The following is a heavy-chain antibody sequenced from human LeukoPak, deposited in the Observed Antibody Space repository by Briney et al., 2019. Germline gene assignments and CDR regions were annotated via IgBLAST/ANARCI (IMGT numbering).Heavy chain of an antibody. J-gene: IGHJ2*01. Sequence: GGSLRLSCAASGFTFSSYEMNWVRQAPGKGLEWVSYISSSGNTIYYADSVRGRFTISRDNAKNSLHLQMSSLRAEDTAVYYCARDTASWLVSEYFDLWGRGTLVTVSS. CDR1: GFTFSSYE. CDR2: ISSSGNTI. D-gene: IGHD6-19*01. V-gene: IGHV3-48*03. CDR3: ARDTASWLVSEYFDL.